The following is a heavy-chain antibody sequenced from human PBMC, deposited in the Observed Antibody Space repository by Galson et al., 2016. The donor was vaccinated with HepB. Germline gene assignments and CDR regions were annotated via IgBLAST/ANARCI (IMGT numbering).Heavy chain of an antibody. CDR3: AKEISVAGVNGLPSDY. CDR2: ISACGAGT. CDR1: GFIFSNYA. J-gene: IGHJ4*02. D-gene: IGHD6-19*01. Sequence: SLRLSCAASGFIFSNYAMSWVRQAPEKGLEWVSGISACGAGTYYADSVKGRFTISRDNFKNTFYLQMNSLRAEDTAVYYCAKEISVAGVNGLPSDYWGQGTLVTVSS. V-gene: IGHV3-23*01.